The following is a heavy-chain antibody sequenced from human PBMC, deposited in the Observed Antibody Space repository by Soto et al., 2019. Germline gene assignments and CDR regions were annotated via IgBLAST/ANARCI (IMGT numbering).Heavy chain of an antibody. CDR3: ANARYGDYVASLYYYGIDV. V-gene: IGHV1-24*01. CDR1: GYTLTELS. CDR2: FDPEDGET. D-gene: IGHD4-17*01. Sequence: ASVKVSCKVSGYTLTELSMHWVRQAPGKGLEWMGGFDPEDGETIYAQKFQGRVTMTEDTSTDTAYMELSSLRSEDTVVYYCANARYGDYVASLYYYGIDVWGQGTTVTVSS. J-gene: IGHJ6*02.